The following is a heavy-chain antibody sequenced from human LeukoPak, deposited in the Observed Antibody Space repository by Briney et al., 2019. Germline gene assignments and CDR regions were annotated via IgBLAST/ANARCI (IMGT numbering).Heavy chain of an antibody. CDR2: INHSGST. V-gene: IGHV4-34*01. D-gene: IGHD4-17*01. J-gene: IGHJ5*02. Sequence: PSETLSLTCAVYGGSFSGYYWSWIRQPPGKGLEWIGEINHSGSTNYNPSLKSRVTISVDTSKNQFSLKLSSVTAADTAVYYCARDQGYGDYVYDPWGQGILVTVSS. CDR3: ARDQGYGDYVYDP. CDR1: GGSFSGYY.